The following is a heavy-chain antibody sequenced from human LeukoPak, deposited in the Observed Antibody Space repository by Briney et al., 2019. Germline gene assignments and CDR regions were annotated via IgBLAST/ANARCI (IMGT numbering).Heavy chain of an antibody. D-gene: IGHD3-16*01. CDR3: AIHGGLNYFHY. J-gene: IGHJ4*02. CDR1: GFTFSSYA. Sequence: GGSLRLSCAASGFTFSSYAMSWVRQAPGKGLEWVSAISGSGGSTNYADSVKGRFTISRDNSKNTLYLQMNSLRAEDMAVYYCAIHGGLNYFHYWGQGTLVTVSS. V-gene: IGHV3-23*01. CDR2: ISGSGGST.